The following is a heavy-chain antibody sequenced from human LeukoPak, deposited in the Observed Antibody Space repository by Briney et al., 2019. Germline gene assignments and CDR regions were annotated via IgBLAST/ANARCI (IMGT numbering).Heavy chain of an antibody. V-gene: IGHV1-18*01. CDR2: ISAYNGNT. CDR1: GYTFTSYD. J-gene: IGHJ5*02. Sequence: ASVKVSCKASGYTFTSYDINWVRQATGQGLEWMGWISAYNGNTNYAQKLQGRVTMTTDTSTSTAYMELRSLRSDDTAVYYCAREPVVPAVGFDPWGQGTLVTVSS. D-gene: IGHD2-2*01. CDR3: AREPVVPAVGFDP.